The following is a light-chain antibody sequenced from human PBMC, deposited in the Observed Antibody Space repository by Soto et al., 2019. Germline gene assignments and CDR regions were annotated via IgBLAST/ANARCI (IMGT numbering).Light chain of an antibody. Sequence: DKLMTQSPATLSVSPGESATLSCRASQSVSSNLAWYQQKPGQAPRLLIYGVSTRATGIPARFSGSGSETKFTLTISSLQSEDFAVYYCQQYNNWPPLTFGGGTKVDI. CDR1: QSVSSN. V-gene: IGKV3-15*01. CDR2: GVS. J-gene: IGKJ4*01. CDR3: QQYNNWPPLT.